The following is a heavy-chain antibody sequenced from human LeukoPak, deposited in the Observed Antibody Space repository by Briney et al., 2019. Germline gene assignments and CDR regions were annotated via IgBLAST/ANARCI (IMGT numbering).Heavy chain of an antibody. D-gene: IGHD6-13*01. CDR3: ARPSGSSWYPAFDM. CDR1: GFTFNIYS. CDR2: ISRSSDTT. V-gene: IGHV3-48*04. Sequence: GGSLRLSCAASGFTFNIYSMNWVRQAPGKGLEWVSYISRSSDTTWYTDSVKGRFTISRDNAKNSLFLQMNSLRAEDTAVYYCARPSGSSWYPAFDMWGQGTMVTVSS. J-gene: IGHJ3*02.